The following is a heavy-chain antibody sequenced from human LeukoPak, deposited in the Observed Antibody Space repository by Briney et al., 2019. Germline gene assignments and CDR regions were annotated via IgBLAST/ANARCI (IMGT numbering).Heavy chain of an antibody. CDR1: GFTFSSYA. J-gene: IGHJ4*02. CDR2: ISGSGGST. D-gene: IGHD3-10*01. Sequence: GGSLRLSCAASGFTFSSYAMSWVRQAPGKGLEWVSAISGSGGSTYYADSVKGRFTISRDNSKNTLYLQMNSMRAEDTAVYYCAKDLEGPYYYGSGSYYPADYFDYWGQGTLVTVSS. CDR3: AKDLEGPYYYGSGSYYPADYFDY. V-gene: IGHV3-23*01.